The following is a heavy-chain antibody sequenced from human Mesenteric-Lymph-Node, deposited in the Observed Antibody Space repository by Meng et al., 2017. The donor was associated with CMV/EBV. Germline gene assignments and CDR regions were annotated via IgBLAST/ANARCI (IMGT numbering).Heavy chain of an antibody. CDR1: GGSFSGYY. CDR3: ARRRGMDV. V-gene: IGHV4-34*01. Sequence: SQTLSLTCAVYGGSFSGYYWSWIRQPPGKGLEWIGEINHSGSTNYNPSLKSRVTISVDTSKNQFSLKLSSVTAADTAVYYCARRRGMDVWGQGTTVTVSS. J-gene: IGHJ6*02. CDR2: INHSGST.